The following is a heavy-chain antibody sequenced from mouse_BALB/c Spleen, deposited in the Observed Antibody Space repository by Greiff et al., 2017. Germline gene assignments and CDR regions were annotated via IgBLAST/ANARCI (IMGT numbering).Heavy chain of an antibody. J-gene: IGHJ2*01. V-gene: IGHV3-5*02. CDR2: IYYSGTI. D-gene: IGHD2-1*01. CDR1: GISITTGNYR. CDR3: ARAYGNSDYFDY. Sequence: DVKLQESGPGLVKPSQTVSLTCTVTGISITTGNYRWSWIRQFPGNKLEWIGYIYYSGTITYNPSLTSRTTITRDTSKNQFFLEMNSLTAEDTATYYCARAYGNSDYFDYWGQGTTLTVSS.